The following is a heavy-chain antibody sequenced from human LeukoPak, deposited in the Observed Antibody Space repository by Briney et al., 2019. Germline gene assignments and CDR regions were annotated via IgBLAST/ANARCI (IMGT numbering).Heavy chain of an antibody. CDR1: GGSISSYY. CDR3: ACLDKDGGFDY. D-gene: IGHD2-2*03. V-gene: IGHV4-59*01. J-gene: IGHJ4*02. CDR2: IYYSGST. Sequence: SETLSPTCTVSGGSISSYYWSWNRQPPGKGLEWIGYIYYSGSTNYNPSLKSRVTISVDTSKNQFSLKLSSVTAADTAVYYCACLDKDGGFDYWGQGTVVTVSS.